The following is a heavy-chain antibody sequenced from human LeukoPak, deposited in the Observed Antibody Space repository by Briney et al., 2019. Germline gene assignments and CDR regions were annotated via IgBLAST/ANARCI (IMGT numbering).Heavy chain of an antibody. CDR2: ISGSGGRT. D-gene: IGHD1-14*01. CDR1: GFIFSNYA. V-gene: IGHV3-23*01. Sequence: GSLRLSCAAAGFIFSNYAINRVRQAPGKGVEWVSAISGSGGRTYYVDSVKGRFTISRDNSKNTLYLQMNSLRAEDTAVYYCAKPARTDYVDYWGQGTLVTVST. CDR3: AKPARTDYVDY. J-gene: IGHJ4*02.